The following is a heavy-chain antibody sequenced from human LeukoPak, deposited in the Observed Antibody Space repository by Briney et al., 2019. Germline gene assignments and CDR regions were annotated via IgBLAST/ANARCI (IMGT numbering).Heavy chain of an antibody. CDR3: ARDLWFGESADHFDY. V-gene: IGHV3-48*01. CDR1: GFTFSSYS. Sequence: GGSLRLSCAASGFTFSSYSMNWVRQAPGKGLEWVSYVTSSSSAIYYADSVKGRFTISRDNAKNSLYLQMNSLRAEDTAVYYCARDLWFGESADHFDYWGQGTLVTVSS. CDR2: VTSSSSAI. J-gene: IGHJ4*02. D-gene: IGHD3-10*01.